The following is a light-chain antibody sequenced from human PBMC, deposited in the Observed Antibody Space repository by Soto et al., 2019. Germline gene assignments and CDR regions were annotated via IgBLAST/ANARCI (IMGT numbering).Light chain of an antibody. Sequence: EIVLTQSPGTLSLSPGERATLSCRSSQTVTNSYLAWYQQQPGQAPRLLIYDVSSRATGIPDRFSGSGSGTDFTIAISRLASEDFADYYRHHYGFSPTFGQGTKVEIK. CDR1: QTVTNSY. V-gene: IGKV3-20*01. CDR2: DVS. J-gene: IGKJ1*01. CDR3: HHYGFSPT.